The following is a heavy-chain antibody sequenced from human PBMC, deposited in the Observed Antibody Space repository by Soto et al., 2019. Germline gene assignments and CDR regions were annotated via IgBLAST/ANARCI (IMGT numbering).Heavy chain of an antibody. CDR1: GGSISSSSYY. D-gene: IGHD2-8*01. CDR2: IYYSGST. V-gene: IGHV4-39*01. Sequence: SETLSLTCTVSGGSISSSSYYWGWIRQPPGKGLEWIGSIYYSGSTYYNPSLKSRVTISVDTSKNQFSLRLSSVTAADTAVYYCARTDIVLMVYAIEAFDIWGQGTMVTFS. CDR3: ARTDIVLMVYAIEAFDI. J-gene: IGHJ3*02.